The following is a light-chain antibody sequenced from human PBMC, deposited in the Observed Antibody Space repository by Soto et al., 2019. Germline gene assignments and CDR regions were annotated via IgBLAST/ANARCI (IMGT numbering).Light chain of an antibody. CDR1: SSDVGGYNY. V-gene: IGLV2-14*01. Sequence: QYVLTQPASVSGSPGQSITISCTGTSSDVGGYNYVSWYQQHPGKVPKLMISEVSNRPSGVSNRFSGSKSGNTASLTISGLQAEDEADYYCSSYTISSTVVFGGGTKLTVL. CDR2: EVS. CDR3: SSYTISSTVV. J-gene: IGLJ2*01.